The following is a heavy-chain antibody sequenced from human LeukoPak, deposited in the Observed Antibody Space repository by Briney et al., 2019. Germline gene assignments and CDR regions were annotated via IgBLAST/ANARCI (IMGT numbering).Heavy chain of an antibody. D-gene: IGHD2-15*01. Sequence: KPSETLSLTCTVSGGSISSGGYYWSWIRQHPGKGLEWIGYIYYSGSTYYNPSLKSRVTISVDTSKNQFSLKLSSVTAADTAVYYCAREPHTYGYCSGGSCYGPVRYFDLWGRGTLVTVSS. J-gene: IGHJ2*01. CDR3: AREPHTYGYCSGGSCYGPVRYFDL. V-gene: IGHV4-31*03. CDR1: GGSISSGGYY. CDR2: IYYSGST.